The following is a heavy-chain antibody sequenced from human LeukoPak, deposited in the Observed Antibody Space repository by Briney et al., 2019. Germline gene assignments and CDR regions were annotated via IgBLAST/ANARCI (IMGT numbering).Heavy chain of an antibody. CDR1: GGSISSYY. J-gene: IGHJ4*02. Sequence: PSETLSLTCTVSGGSISSYYWSWIRQPAGKGLEWIGRIYTSGSTNYKPSLKSRVTMSVDTSKNQFSLKLSSVTAADTAVYYCARARLPRSGWYFYYFDYWGQGTLVTVSS. V-gene: IGHV4-4*07. D-gene: IGHD6-19*01. CDR3: ARARLPRSGWYFYYFDY. CDR2: IYTSGST.